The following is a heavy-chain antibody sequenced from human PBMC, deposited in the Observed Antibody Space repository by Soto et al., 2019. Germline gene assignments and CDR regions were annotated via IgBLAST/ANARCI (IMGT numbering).Heavy chain of an antibody. Sequence: PGGSLRLSCAASGFSFSTYAMNWVRQTPGKGLEWVSGISGTDGSTYYADSVRGRFTISRDNSKNTLYLQMNSLRAEDTAVYYCAKDPCSSWYCKYFEYWGQGTLVTVSS. D-gene: IGHD6-13*01. CDR3: AKDPCSSWYCKYFEY. V-gene: IGHV3-23*01. J-gene: IGHJ4*02. CDR1: GFSFSTYA. CDR2: ISGTDGST.